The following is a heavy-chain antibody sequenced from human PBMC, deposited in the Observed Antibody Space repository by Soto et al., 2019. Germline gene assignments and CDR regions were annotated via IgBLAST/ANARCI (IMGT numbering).Heavy chain of an antibody. V-gene: IGHV4-34*01. J-gene: IGHJ4*02. CDR3: ARGRDTAIVFDY. CDR2: INHSVST. CDR1: GGSFSGYY. Sequence: QVQLQQWGAGLLKPSETLSLTCAVYGGSFSGYYWSWIRQPPGKGLEWIGEINHSVSTNYNPSLKSRVTISVDTSKNQFSLQLRSVTAADTAVYYCARGRDTAIVFDYWGQGTLVTVSS. D-gene: IGHD5-18*01.